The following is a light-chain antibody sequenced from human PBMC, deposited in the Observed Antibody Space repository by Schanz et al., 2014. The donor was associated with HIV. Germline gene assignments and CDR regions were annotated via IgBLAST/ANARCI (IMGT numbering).Light chain of an antibody. CDR2: GAS. V-gene: IGKV3-20*01. CDR1: QSVSSNY. J-gene: IGKJ1*01. Sequence: EIVLTQSPGTLSLSPGERATLSCRASQSVSSNYLACYQEKIGQAPRLLIYGASSRATGIPDRFSVSGSGTDFTLTINRLEPEDFAVYYCQQYSSSPRTFGQGTKVEI. CDR3: QQYSSSPRT.